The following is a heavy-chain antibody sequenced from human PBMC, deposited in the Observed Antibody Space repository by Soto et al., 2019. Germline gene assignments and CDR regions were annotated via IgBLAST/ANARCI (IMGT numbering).Heavy chain of an antibody. J-gene: IGHJ4*02. Sequence: GRSMRLSCAASGFTFSTYGVHWVRQAPSKGLEWVALISYDGGSKYYGDSVKGRFIISRDNSHNTVSLQMNSLRADDTAVYFCAKEQLAMTVVVADYFGSWGQGTLVTVSS. CDR3: AKEQLAMTVVVADYFGS. D-gene: IGHD3-22*01. V-gene: IGHV3-30*18. CDR2: ISYDGGSK. CDR1: GFTFSTYG.